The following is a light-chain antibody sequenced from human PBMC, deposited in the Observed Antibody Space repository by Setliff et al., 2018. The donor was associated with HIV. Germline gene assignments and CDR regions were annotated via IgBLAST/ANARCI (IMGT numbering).Light chain of an antibody. CDR1: QSISSSY. V-gene: IGKV3-20*01. J-gene: IGKJ2*01. CDR3: QQYGNSPRT. CDR2: GAS. Sequence: EFVLTQSPGTLSLSPGERATLSCRASQSISSSYLAWYQQKPGQAPRLLIFGASSRATGVPDRFSGSGSGTDFTLTINRLEPEDFAVYYCQQYGNSPRTFGQGTKVDI.